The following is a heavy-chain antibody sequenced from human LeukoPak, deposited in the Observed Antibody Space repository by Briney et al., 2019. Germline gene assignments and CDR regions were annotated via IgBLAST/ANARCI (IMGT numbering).Heavy chain of an antibody. D-gene: IGHD2-2*01. V-gene: IGHV4-61*05. CDR2: IYYSESN. Sequence: SETLSLTCNVSGGSIRSSHFYWGWIRQPPRKGLEWIGYIYYSESNNYNPSLKSRVTISVDTSKNQFSLKLSSVTAADTAVYYCARMVAGRYCSSTSCYTTDLGLGGFDYWGQGTLVTVSS. J-gene: IGHJ4*02. CDR3: ARMVAGRYCSSTSCYTTDLGLGGFDY. CDR1: GGSIRSSHFY.